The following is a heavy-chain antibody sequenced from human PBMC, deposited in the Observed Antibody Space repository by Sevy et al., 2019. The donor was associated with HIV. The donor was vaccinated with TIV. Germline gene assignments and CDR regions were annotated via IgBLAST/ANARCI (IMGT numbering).Heavy chain of an antibody. J-gene: IGHJ3*02. CDR1: GFTFSSYA. CDR2: ISYDGSNK. Sequence: GGSLRLSCAASGFTFSSYAMHWVRQAPGKGLEWVAVISYDGSNKYYADSVKDRFTISRDNSKNTLYLQMNSLRAEDTAVYYCARDRRIVVVTSSWGAFDIWGQGTMVTVSS. CDR3: ARDRRIVVVTSSWGAFDI. D-gene: IGHD3-22*01. V-gene: IGHV3-30-3*01.